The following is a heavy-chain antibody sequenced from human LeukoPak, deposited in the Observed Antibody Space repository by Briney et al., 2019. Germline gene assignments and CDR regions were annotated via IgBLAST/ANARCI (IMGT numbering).Heavy chain of an antibody. V-gene: IGHV1-8*03. CDR3: ARDLRTDSRNWAAFDY. CDR2: MNPNSGNT. Sequence: ASVKVSCKASGYTLTSYDINWVRQATGQGLEWVGWMNPNSGNTGYAQKFQGRVTITRNTAISTAYMELSSLRSEDTAVYYCARDLRTDSRNWAAFDYWGQGTLVTVSS. CDR1: GYTLTSYD. D-gene: IGHD6-13*01. J-gene: IGHJ4*02.